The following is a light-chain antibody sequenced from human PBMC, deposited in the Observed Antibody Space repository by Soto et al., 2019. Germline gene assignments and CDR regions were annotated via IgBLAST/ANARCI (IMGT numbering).Light chain of an antibody. CDR1: QSVSSSY. Sequence: EIVLTQSPGTLSLSLGERATLSCRASQSVSSSYLAWYQQKPGQAPRLFIYGASNRATGIPARFSGSGSGTDFTLTISSLEPEDFAVYYCQQRSNWPRTFGQGTKVDIK. V-gene: IGKV3D-20*02. J-gene: IGKJ1*01. CDR2: GAS. CDR3: QQRSNWPRT.